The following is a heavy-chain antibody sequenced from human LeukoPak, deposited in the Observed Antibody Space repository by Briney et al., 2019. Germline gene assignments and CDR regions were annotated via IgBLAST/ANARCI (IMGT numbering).Heavy chain of an antibody. J-gene: IGHJ5*02. D-gene: IGHD2-15*01. CDR2: IYPGDSDT. V-gene: IGHV5-51*01. CDR1: GYSFTTYW. Sequence: GESLKISCKASGYSFTTYWIGWVRQMPGKGLEWMGIIYPGDSDTRYSPSFQGHVTTSADKSISTAYLEWSTLKASDTAMYYCARKCSGGNCYGFDPWGQGTLVTVSS. CDR3: ARKCSGGNCYGFDP.